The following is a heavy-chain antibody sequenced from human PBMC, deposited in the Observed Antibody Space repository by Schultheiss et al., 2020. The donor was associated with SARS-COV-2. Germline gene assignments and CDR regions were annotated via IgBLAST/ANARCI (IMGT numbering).Heavy chain of an antibody. V-gene: IGHV4-59*12. CDR3: ARDFDGNTAMVTSAAFDI. CDR2: IYYSGST. J-gene: IGHJ3*02. D-gene: IGHD5-18*01. Sequence: SETLSLTCTVSGGSISSYYWSWIRQPPGKGLEWIGYIYYSGSTNYNPSLKSRVTISVDTSKNQFSLKLSSVTAADTAVYYCARDFDGNTAMVTSAAFDIWGQGTMVTVSS. CDR1: GGSISSYY.